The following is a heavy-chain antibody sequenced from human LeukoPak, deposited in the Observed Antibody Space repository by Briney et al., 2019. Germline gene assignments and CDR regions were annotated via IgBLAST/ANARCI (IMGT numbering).Heavy chain of an antibody. CDR3: ARGNAYSGLLYYFDY. Sequence: PSETLSLTCTVSGGSISSYYWSWIRQPPGKGLEWIGYIYYSGSTNYNPSLKSRVTISVDTSKNQFSLKLSSVTAADTAVYYCARGNAYSGLLYYFDYWGQGTLVTVSS. CDR2: IYYSGST. CDR1: GGSISSYY. J-gene: IGHJ4*02. D-gene: IGHD5-12*01. V-gene: IGHV4-59*08.